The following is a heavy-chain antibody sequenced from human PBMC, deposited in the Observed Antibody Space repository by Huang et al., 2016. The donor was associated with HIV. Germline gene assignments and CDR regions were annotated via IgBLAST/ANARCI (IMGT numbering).Heavy chain of an antibody. CDR1: GYTLTGYY. CDR3: AAGVVPAADYYDYYGMDV. CDR2: INPNSDGT. Sequence: QVQLVQFGAEVKKPGASVKGSCKASGYTLTGYYMHWVRQAPGQGLEWMGWINPNSDGTNYAQKFQGRVTMTRDTSISTAYMELSRLRSDDTAVYYCAAGVVPAADYYDYYGMDVWGQGTTVTVSS. V-gene: IGHV1-2*02. J-gene: IGHJ6*02. D-gene: IGHD2-2*01.